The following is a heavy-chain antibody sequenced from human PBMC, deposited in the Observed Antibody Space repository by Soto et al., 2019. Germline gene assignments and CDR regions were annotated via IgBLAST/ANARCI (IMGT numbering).Heavy chain of an antibody. CDR2: ILPVSAPP. Sequence: ASVKVSCKASGGTLNNYAINWVRQAPGQGLEWMGGILPVSAPPDYAQKFQGRVSITADHSTSTVYMELSRLKSDDTAVYFCATASSYDVSNCFWGQESLFTASS. V-gene: IGHV1-69*13. CDR1: GGTLNNYA. CDR3: ATASSYDVSNCF. D-gene: IGHD3-3*01. J-gene: IGHJ4*01.